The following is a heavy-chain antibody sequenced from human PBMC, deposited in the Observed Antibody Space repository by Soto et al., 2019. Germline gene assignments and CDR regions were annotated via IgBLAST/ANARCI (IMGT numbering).Heavy chain of an antibody. Sequence: EVQLVESGGGLIQPGGSLRLSCAVSGFTVSNNYMSWVRQAPGKGLEGVSVIYSGGYTAYGDSVKGRFTISRDNSKNTLFLSNKSPGGGAPGGFLWGAPPGGGGYWGQGTLVTVSS. V-gene: IGHV3-53*01. J-gene: IGHJ4*02. CDR1: GFTVSNNY. D-gene: IGHD2-21*01. CDR2: IYSGGYT. CDR3: GAPPGGGGY.